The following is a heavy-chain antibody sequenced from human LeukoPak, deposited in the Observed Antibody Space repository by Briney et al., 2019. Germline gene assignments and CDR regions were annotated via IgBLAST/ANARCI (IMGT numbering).Heavy chain of an antibody. V-gene: IGHV1-46*01. D-gene: IGHD6-6*01. CDR3: AREFEYSSSSCAFDI. Sequence: ASVKVPCKASGYTLTSYYMHWVRQAPGQGLEWMGIINPSGGSTSYAQKFQGRVTMTRDTSTSTVYMELSSLRSDDTAVYYCAREFEYSSSSCAFDIRGQGTMVTVSS. CDR1: GYTLTSYY. J-gene: IGHJ3*02. CDR2: INPSGGST.